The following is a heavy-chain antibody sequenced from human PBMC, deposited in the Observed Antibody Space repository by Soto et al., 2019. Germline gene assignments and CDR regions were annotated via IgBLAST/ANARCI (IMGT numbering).Heavy chain of an antibody. CDR3: ARTPLNYDFWTGPDY. CDR1: GFSLSTSGMC. J-gene: IGHJ4*02. V-gene: IGHV2-70*11. D-gene: IGHD3-3*01. CDR2: IDWDDDK. Sequence: SGPTLVNPTQTLTLTCTFSGFSLSTSGMCVSWIRQPPGKALEWLARIDWDDDKYYSTSLKTRLTISKDTSKNQVVLTMTNMDPVDTATYYCARTPLNYDFWTGPDYWGQGTLVTVSS.